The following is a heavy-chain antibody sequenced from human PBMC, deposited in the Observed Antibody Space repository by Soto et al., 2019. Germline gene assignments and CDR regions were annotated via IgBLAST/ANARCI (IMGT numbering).Heavy chain of an antibody. CDR3: AKILQLGDDAYYYYGMEL. CDR1: GFTFRRYG. V-gene: IGHV3-30*18. Sequence: QVQLVESGGGVVQPGRSLRLSCAASGFTFRRYGMHWVRQAPGTGLEWVAVISYDGNNKYYADSVKGRFTISIDNSKNMLYLQMISLRAEDTAVYYCAKILQLGDDAYYYYGMELWGQGTTVTVSS. D-gene: IGHD2-21*02. J-gene: IGHJ6*02. CDR2: ISYDGNNK.